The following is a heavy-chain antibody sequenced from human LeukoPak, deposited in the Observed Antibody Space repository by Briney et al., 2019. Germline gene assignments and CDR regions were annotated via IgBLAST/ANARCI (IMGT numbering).Heavy chain of an antibody. CDR3: ARDLLSYGSGSSFWD. V-gene: IGHV1-18*01. J-gene: IGHJ4*02. Sequence: GASVKVSCKASGYTFTSYGISWVRQAPGQGLEWMGWISAYNGNTNYAQKLQGRVTMTTDTSTSTAYMELRSLRSDDTAVYYCARDLLSYGSGSSFWDWGQGTLVTVSS. CDR2: ISAYNGNT. D-gene: IGHD3-10*01. CDR1: GYTFTSYG.